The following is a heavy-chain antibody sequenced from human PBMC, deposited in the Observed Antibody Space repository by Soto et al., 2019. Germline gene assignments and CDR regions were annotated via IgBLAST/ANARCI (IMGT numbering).Heavy chain of an antibody. CDR2: SSPRGDTI. J-gene: IGHJ4*02. V-gene: IGHV3-48*02. CDR1: GFSLANYP. D-gene: IGHD6-19*01. CDR3: AKGPHTNVGWPYYFES. Sequence: GSLRLSCVASGFSLANYPMNCGLQTPVKGLEWISYSSPRGDTIYYADSVEGRFTISRDNARNSLSLHMSSLRDEDSALYYCAKGPHTNVGWPYYFESWGQGVPVTVSS.